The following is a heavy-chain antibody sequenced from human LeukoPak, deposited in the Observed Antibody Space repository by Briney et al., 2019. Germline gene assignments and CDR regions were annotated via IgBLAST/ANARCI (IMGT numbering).Heavy chain of an antibody. J-gene: IGHJ6*03. CDR3: ARDSIVVVVAATVYMDV. CDR2: ISSSSSYI. V-gene: IGHV3-21*01. CDR1: GFTFSGSA. Sequence: KPGGSLRLSCAASGFTFSGSAMHWVRQAPGKGLEWVSSISSSSSYIYYADSVKGRFTISRDNAKNSLYLQMNSLRAEDTAVYYCARDSIVVVVAATVYMDVWGKGTTVTISS. D-gene: IGHD2-15*01.